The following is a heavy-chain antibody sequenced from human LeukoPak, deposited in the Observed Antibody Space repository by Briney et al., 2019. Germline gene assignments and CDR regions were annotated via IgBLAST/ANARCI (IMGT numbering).Heavy chain of an antibody. V-gene: IGHV4-59*01. CDR2: IYYSGST. Sequence: SETLSLTCTVSGGPISSYYGSWIRQPPGKGLEWVGYIYYSGSTNYNPSLKSRVTISVDTSKNQFSLKLSSVTAADTAVYYCAAYTYCGGDCYSSWFDPWGQGTLVTVSS. J-gene: IGHJ5*02. CDR1: GGPISSYY. D-gene: IGHD2-21*02. CDR3: AAYTYCGGDCYSSWFDP.